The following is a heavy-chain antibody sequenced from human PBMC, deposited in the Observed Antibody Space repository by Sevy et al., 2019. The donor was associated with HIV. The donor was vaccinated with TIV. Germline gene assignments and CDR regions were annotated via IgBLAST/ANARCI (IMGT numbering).Heavy chain of an antibody. CDR1: GDSVSNNIAA. CDR2: TYYKSEWYN. J-gene: IGHJ4*02. D-gene: IGHD7-27*01. Sequence: QSQTLSLTCAISGDSVSNNIAAWNWTRQSPSRGLEWLGRTYYKSEWYNDYAVSVKGRIVINPDTSKNQFSLQLNSVTPDETAEYYCARDQNWGYDSWGQGTLVTVSS. V-gene: IGHV6-1*01. CDR3: ARDQNWGYDS.